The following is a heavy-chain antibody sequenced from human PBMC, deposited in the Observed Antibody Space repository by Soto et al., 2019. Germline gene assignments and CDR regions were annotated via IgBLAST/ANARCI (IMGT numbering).Heavy chain of an antibody. CDR2: IFYSGST. V-gene: IGHV4-39*01. D-gene: IGHD2-15*01. Sequence: SETLSLTCTVSSGSISSTIYSWDWIRQPPGKGLEWIGSIFYSGSTYYNPSLKSRVTISVDTSKNQFSLTLTSVTAADTAVYYCARQCRGVTCDWFVPWGQGTLVTVSS. CDR1: SGSISSTIYS. CDR3: ARQCRGVTCDWFVP. J-gene: IGHJ5*02.